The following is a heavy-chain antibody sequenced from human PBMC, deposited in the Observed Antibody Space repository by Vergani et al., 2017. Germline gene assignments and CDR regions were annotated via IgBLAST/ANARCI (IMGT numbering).Heavy chain of an antibody. J-gene: IGHJ6*03. CDR1: GFTFSNYW. V-gene: IGHV3-74*02. CDR2: INSDGSST. CDR3: ARRTHYYYYMDV. Sequence: EVQLVESGGGLVQPGGSLRLSCAASGFTFSNYWMHWVRQAPGKGLVWVSRINSDGSSTNYADSVKGRFTISRDNAKNTLYLQMNSLRAEDTAVYFCARRTHYYYYMDVWGKGTTVTVSS. D-gene: IGHD1/OR15-1a*01.